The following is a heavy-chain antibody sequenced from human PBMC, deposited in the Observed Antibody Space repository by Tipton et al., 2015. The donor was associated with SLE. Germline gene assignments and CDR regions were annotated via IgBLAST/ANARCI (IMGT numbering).Heavy chain of an antibody. V-gene: IGHV3-74*01. D-gene: IGHD1-1*01. CDR1: GFTFSSYW. J-gene: IGHJ4*02. CDR2: INTDGTAT. Sequence: SLRLSCTTSGFTFSSYWMHWVRQAPGKGLMWVSRINTDGTATGYADSVRGRFTISRDNSRNTLYLQMNNLRADDTAVYFCAKRASNWYFDYWGQGNLVTVSS. CDR3: AKRASNWYFDY.